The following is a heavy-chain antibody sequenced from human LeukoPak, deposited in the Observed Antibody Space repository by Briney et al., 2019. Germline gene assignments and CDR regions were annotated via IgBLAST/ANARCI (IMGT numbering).Heavy chain of an antibody. D-gene: IGHD7-27*01. Sequence: ASVKVSCQASGYTFNNYGISWVRQAPGQGLEWMGWIRAYNGDSNYAQKFQDRVTVTTDRPTSTAYMELRSLRSDDTAVYYCARDLRGTGDLGHFDYWGQGTLVTVSS. CDR3: ARDLRGTGDLGHFDY. CDR1: GYTFNNYG. CDR2: IRAYNGDS. J-gene: IGHJ4*02. V-gene: IGHV1-18*01.